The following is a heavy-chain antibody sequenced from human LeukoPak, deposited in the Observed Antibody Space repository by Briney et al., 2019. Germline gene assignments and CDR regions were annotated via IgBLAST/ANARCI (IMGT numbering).Heavy chain of an antibody. CDR2: INHSGST. CDR1: GGSFSGYY. Sequence: SETLSLTCAVYGGSFSGYYWSWIRQPPGKGLEWIGEINHSGSTNYNPSLKSRVTISVDTSKNQFSLKLSSVTAADTAVYYCARGRYYYDSSGYFGRVFDYWGQGTLVTVSS. CDR3: ARGRYYYDSSGYFGRVFDY. V-gene: IGHV4-34*01. J-gene: IGHJ4*02. D-gene: IGHD3-22*01.